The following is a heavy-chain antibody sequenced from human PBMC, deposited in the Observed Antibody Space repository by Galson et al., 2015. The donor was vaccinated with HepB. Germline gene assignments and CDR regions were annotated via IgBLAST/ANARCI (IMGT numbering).Heavy chain of an antibody. CDR2: INQDGSEK. J-gene: IGHJ4*02. V-gene: IGHV3-7*03. CDR3: ARDHVGPGIYFDN. Sequence: SLRLSCAASGFTFSSHWMSWVRQAPGKGLEWVANINQDGSEKYYVDSVKGRFTISRDNAKNSLYLQMNSLRAEDTAVYYCARDHVGPGIYFDNWGRGTLVPVSS. D-gene: IGHD1-26*01. CDR1: GFTFSSHW.